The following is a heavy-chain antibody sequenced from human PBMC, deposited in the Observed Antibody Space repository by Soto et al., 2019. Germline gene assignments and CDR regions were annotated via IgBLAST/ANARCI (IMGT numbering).Heavy chain of an antibody. V-gene: IGHV1-18*04. CDR3: ARDERGTCTTSSCYYFDY. Sequence: QVQLVQSGAEVKEPGASVKVSCKASGYTFTRYGFSWVRQAPGQGLEWMAWTSADNGDTNFAPKLPGRVTLTTDTSTGTAYMELRSLRSDDTAVYYCARDERGTCTTSSCYYFDYWGQGTLVTVSS. CDR2: TSADNGDT. CDR1: GYTFTRYG. D-gene: IGHD2-2*01. J-gene: IGHJ4*02.